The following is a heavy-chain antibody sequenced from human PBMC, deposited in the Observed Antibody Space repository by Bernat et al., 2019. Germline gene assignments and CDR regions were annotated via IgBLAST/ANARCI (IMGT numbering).Heavy chain of an antibody. J-gene: IGHJ6*03. Sequence: EVQLLESGGGLVQPGGSLRLSCAASGFTFSTYALTWVRQAPGKGLEWLSGVSNSGGRTYYADSVKGRFTISRDNSKNTLYLQMISLRVEDSAVYYCAKGHGGNGICYYYRDVWGKGTTVTVSS. V-gene: IGHV3-23*01. CDR2: VSNSGGRT. CDR3: AKGHGGNGICYYYRDV. CDR1: GFTFSTYA.